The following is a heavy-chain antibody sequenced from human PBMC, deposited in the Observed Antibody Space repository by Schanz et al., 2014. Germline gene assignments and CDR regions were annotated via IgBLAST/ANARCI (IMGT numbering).Heavy chain of an antibody. V-gene: IGHV3-23*01. CDR1: GFAFSSYG. CDR3: AKGRFGELSAFDI. Sequence: EVQLLESGGGLVQPGGSLRLSCLASGFAFSSYGMNWLRQAPGKGLEWVSVIGVDGTTTYYADSVKGRFTISRDNSKNTLYLQMNSRRAEDTAVYYCAKGRFGELSAFDIWGQGTMVTVSS. J-gene: IGHJ3*02. D-gene: IGHD3-10*01. CDR2: IGVDGTTT.